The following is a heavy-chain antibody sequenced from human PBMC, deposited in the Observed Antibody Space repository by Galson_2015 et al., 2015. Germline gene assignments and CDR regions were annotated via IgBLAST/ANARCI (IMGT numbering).Heavy chain of an antibody. V-gene: IGHV3-48*02. Sequence: SLRLSCAASGFTFSNYSMNWVRQAPGKGLEWVSYISSSSSPMHYADSVKGRFTISRDNAKNSLYLQMHSLRDEDTAVYYCARVWGNGAYWLFDLWGRGTLVTVSS. CDR2: ISSSSSPM. CDR1: GFTFSNYS. CDR3: ARVWGNGAYWLFDL. D-gene: IGHD3-16*01. J-gene: IGHJ2*01.